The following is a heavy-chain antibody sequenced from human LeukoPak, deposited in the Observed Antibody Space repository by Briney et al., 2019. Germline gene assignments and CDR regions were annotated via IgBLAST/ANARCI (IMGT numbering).Heavy chain of an antibody. Sequence: AETLSLTCAVYGGSFSGYYWSWIRQPPGKGLEWIGEINHSGSTNYNPSLKSRVTISVDTSKNQFSLKLRSVTAADTAVYYCARHVGVGSSTGFDYWGQGTLVTVSS. D-gene: IGHD2-2*01. V-gene: IGHV4-34*01. CDR1: GGSFSGYY. CDR2: INHSGST. J-gene: IGHJ4*02. CDR3: ARHVGVGSSTGFDY.